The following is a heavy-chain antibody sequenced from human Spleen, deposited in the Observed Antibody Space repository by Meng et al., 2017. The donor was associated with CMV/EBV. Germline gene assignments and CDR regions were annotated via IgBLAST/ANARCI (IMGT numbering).Heavy chain of an antibody. Sequence: LTCAVYGGSFSGYDWSWIRQPPGKGLEWIGEINHSGSTNYNPSLKSRVTISVDTSKNQFSLKLSSVTAADTAVYYCARGGDSNWFDPWGQGTLVTVSS. D-gene: IGHD3-10*01. V-gene: IGHV4-34*01. CDR1: GGSFSGYD. CDR2: INHSGST. CDR3: ARGGDSNWFDP. J-gene: IGHJ5*02.